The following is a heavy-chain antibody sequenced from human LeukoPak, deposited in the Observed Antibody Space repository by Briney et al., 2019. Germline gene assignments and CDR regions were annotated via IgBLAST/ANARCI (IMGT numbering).Heavy chain of an antibody. D-gene: IGHD3-16*01. J-gene: IGHJ4*02. CDR1: GYTFTGYY. CDR2: INPNSGGT. V-gene: IGHV1-2*02. Sequence: GASVKVSCKASGYTFTGYYIHWVRQAPGQGLEWMGWINPNSGGTHYAQKFQGRVTMTRDTSISTAYMELSRLRSDDTAVYYCARPHDPYIWGSYCFDYWGQGTLVTVS. CDR3: ARPHDPYIWGSYCFDY.